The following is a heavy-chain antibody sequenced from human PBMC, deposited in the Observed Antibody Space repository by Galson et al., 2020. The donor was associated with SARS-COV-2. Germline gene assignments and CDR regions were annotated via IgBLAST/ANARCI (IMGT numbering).Heavy chain of an antibody. J-gene: IGHJ4*02. V-gene: IGHV4-61*02. CDR3: ARIASSGWLDY. D-gene: IGHD6-19*01. CDR1: GGSISSGSYF. Sequence: SETLSLTCTVSGGSISSGSYFWSWIRQPAGRGLEWIGRIYNSGSTNYNPSLKSRLTISADTSKNQFSLKLSSVTAADTAVYYCARIASSGWLDYWGQGTLVTVSS. CDR2: IYNSGST.